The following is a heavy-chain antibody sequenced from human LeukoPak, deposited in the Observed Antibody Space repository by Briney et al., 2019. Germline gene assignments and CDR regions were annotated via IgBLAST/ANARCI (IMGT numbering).Heavy chain of an antibody. Sequence: SETLSLTCTVSGGSISSGGYYWSWIRQHPGKGLEWIGYIYYNGSTYYNPSLKSRVTISVDTSKNQFSLKLSSVTAADTAVYYCARTRLLTNWFDPWGQGTLVTVSS. CDR3: ARTRLLTNWFDP. J-gene: IGHJ5*02. D-gene: IGHD1-26*01. V-gene: IGHV4-31*03. CDR1: GGSISSGGYY. CDR2: IYYNGST.